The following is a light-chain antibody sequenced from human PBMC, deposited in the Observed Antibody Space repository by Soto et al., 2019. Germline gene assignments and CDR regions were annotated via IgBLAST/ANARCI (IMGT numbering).Light chain of an antibody. CDR3: QQANSFPT. J-gene: IGKJ5*01. CDR2: AAS. Sequence: DIQMTQSPSTLSGSVGDRVTITCRASQTISSWLAWYQQKPGKIPNLLIYAASSLQSGVPSRFSGSGSGTDFTLTISSLQPEDFATYYCQQANSFPTFGQGTRLEIK. CDR1: QTISSW. V-gene: IGKV1-12*01.